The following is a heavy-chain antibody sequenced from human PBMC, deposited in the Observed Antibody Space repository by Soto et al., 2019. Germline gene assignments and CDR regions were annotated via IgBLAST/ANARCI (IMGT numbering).Heavy chain of an antibody. CDR3: ARERCSGGSCEGGVDY. CDR2: IKQDGSEK. CDR1: GFTFSSYW. V-gene: IGHV3-7*01. Sequence: GGSLRLSCAASGFTFSSYWMSWVRQAPGKGLEWVANIKQDGSEKYYVDSVKGRFTISRDNAKNSLYLQMNSLRAEDTAVYYCARERCSGGSCEGGVDYWGQGTLVTVSS. D-gene: IGHD2-15*01. J-gene: IGHJ4*02.